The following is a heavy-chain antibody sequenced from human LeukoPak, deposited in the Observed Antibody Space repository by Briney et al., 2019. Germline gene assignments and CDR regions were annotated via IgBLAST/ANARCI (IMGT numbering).Heavy chain of an antibody. J-gene: IGHJ4*02. Sequence: WASVTVSCTASGYTFTTYDINWVRQATGQGLEWMGWMNPNSGNTGYAQKFQGRVTITRNTSIRTAYMELSSLRSEDTAVYYCAWHNGSYYDYWGQGTLVTVSS. D-gene: IGHD1-26*01. V-gene: IGHV1-8*03. CDR1: GYTFTTYD. CDR3: AWHNGSYYDY. CDR2: MNPNSGNT.